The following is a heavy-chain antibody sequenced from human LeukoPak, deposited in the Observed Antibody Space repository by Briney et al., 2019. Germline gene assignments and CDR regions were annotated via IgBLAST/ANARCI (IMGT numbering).Heavy chain of an antibody. V-gene: IGHV4-31*03. CDR2: IYYSGST. CDR3: AIYAQGAFDI. CDR1: GGSISSGGYS. Sequence: PSETLSLTCTVSGGSISSGGYSWSWIRQHPGKGLEWIGYIYYSGSTYYNPSLKSRVTISVDTSKNQFSLKLSSVTAADTAVYYCAIYAQGAFDIWGQGTMVTVSS. D-gene: IGHD2-2*02. J-gene: IGHJ3*02.